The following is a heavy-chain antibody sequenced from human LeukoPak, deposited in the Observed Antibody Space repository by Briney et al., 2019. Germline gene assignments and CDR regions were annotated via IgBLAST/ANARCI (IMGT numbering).Heavy chain of an antibody. CDR2: ISSSNTYI. D-gene: IGHD1-26*01. CDR1: GFTFSSYS. Sequence: GGSLRLSCAASGFTFSSYSMNWVRQAPGKGLEWVSSISSSNTYIYYADSVKGRFTISRDNAKNSLYLQMNSLRAEDTAVYYCARSRPSIVGAGGAIDYWGQGTLVTVSS. J-gene: IGHJ4*02. CDR3: ARSRPSIVGAGGAIDY. V-gene: IGHV3-21*01.